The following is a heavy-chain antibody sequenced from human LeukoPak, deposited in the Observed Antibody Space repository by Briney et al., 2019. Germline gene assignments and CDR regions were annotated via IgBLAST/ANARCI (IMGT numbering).Heavy chain of an antibody. CDR3: VSALVPAALFDY. D-gene: IGHD2-2*01. Sequence: GGSLRLSCAASGFTVSSNYMSWVRQAPGKGLEWVSVIYSGGSTYYADSVKGRFTISRDNAKNSLYLQMNSLRAEDTAVYYCVSALVPAALFDYWGQGTLVTVSS. V-gene: IGHV3-66*01. CDR2: IYSGGST. J-gene: IGHJ4*02. CDR1: GFTVSSNY.